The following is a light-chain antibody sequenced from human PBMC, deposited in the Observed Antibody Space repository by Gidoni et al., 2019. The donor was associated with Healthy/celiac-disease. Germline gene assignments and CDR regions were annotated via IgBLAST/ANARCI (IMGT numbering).Light chain of an antibody. CDR1: QSLRHSNGYSY. V-gene: IGKV2-28*01. J-gene: IGKJ2*04. Sequence: DMVMPRSQPSRPVTPGEPASIPCRPSQSLRHSNGYSYLAWYLQKPGQSPQLLIYWGSNRASGVPDRFSGSGSGTDFTLKISRVEAEDVGVYYCMQALHTPCSFGQGTKLEIK. CDR2: WGS. CDR3: MQALHTPCS.